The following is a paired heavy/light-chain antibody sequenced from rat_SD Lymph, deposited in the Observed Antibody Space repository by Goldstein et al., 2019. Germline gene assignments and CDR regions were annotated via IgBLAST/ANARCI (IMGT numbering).Heavy chain of an antibody. Sequence: QVQLQQSGAELVKPGSSVKISCKASGYTFTSYDMHWIKQQPGNGLEWIGWIYPGNGNTKYNQKFNGKATLTADKSSSTAYMQLSSLTSEDSAVYFCARSIYYYSSYIYDYYVMDAWGQGASVTVSS. CDR2: IYPGNGNT. D-gene: IGHD1-2*01. V-gene: IGHV1-28*01. CDR1: GYTFTSYD. CDR3: ARSIYYYSSYIYDYYVMDA. J-gene: IGHJ4*01.
Light chain of an antibody. CDR3: QQSWNDPT. Sequence: DTVLTQSPALAVSPGERVTISCRASESVSTLMHWYQQKPGQQPKLLIYLASNLESGVPARFSGSGSGTDFTLTIDPVEADDTATYYCQQSWNDPTFGAGTKLELK. CDR1: ESVSTL. V-gene: IGKV3S9*01. J-gene: IGKJ2-1*01. CDR2: LAS.